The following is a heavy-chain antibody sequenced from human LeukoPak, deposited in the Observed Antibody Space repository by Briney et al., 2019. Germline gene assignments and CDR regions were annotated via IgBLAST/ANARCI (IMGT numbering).Heavy chain of an antibody. V-gene: IGHV4-34*01. D-gene: IGHD1-1*01. J-gene: IGHJ4*02. CDR3: ARGEDQYKLGNY. CDR2: IHPSGSP. CDR1: GGSFSNYY. Sequence: SETLSLTCGVYGGSFSNYYLTWIRKPPGKGLEWIGEIHPSGSPNYNPSLRSRVTISLDMSKNQFSLTLTSLTAADTAVYYCARGEDQYKLGNYWGRGTPVTVSS.